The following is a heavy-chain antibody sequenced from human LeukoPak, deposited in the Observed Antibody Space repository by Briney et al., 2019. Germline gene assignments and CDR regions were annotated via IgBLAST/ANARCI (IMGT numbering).Heavy chain of an antibody. D-gene: IGHD4-17*01. Sequence: GASVKVSCKASGYTFTSYAMNWVRQAPGQGLEWMGWINPDSGGTNYAQKFQGRVTMTRDTSISTAYMELSRLRSDDTAVYYCARDDYGDYNWFDPWGQGTLVTVSS. CDR2: INPDSGGT. CDR1: GYTFTSYA. V-gene: IGHV1-2*02. CDR3: ARDDYGDYNWFDP. J-gene: IGHJ5*02.